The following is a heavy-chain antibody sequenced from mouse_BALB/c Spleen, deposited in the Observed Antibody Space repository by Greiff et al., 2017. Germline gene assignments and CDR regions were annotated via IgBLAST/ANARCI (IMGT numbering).Heavy chain of an antibody. CDR2: IRSKSNNYAT. CDR3: VREGGYDTFAY. Sequence: DVQLVESGGGLVQPKGSLKLSCAASGFTFNTYAMHWVCQAPGKGLEWVARIRSKSNNYATYYADSVKDRFTISRDDSQSMLYLQMNNLKTEDTAMYYCVREGGYDTFAYWGQGTLVTVSA. CDR1: GFTFNTYA. V-gene: IGHV10-3*03. J-gene: IGHJ3*01. D-gene: IGHD2-2*01.